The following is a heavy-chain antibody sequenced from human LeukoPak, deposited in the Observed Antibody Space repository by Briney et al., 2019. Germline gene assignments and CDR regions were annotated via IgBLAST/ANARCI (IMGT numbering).Heavy chain of an antibody. CDR1: GGSISSGSYY. D-gene: IGHD3-3*01. V-gene: IGHV4-61*02. CDR2: ISTSGST. Sequence: SETLSLTCTVSGGSISSGSYYWSWIRQPAGKGLEWIGRISTSGSTNYNPSLKSRVTISVDTSKNQFSLKLSSVTAADTAVYYCARYYDFWSGSNFDYWGQGTLVTVFS. J-gene: IGHJ4*02. CDR3: ARYYDFWSGSNFDY.